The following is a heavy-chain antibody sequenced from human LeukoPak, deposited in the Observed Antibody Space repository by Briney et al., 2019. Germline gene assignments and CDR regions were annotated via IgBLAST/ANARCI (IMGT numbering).Heavy chain of an antibody. CDR3: ARDRESGYWYFDL. D-gene: IGHD3-10*01. CDR2: IYYTGST. V-gene: IGHV4-59*01. J-gene: IGHJ2*01. CDR1: GGSITSYY. Sequence: PSETLSLTCTVSGGSITSYYWSWIRQPPGKGLEWIGYIYYTGSTNYNPSLKSRVTISVDTSKNQFSLKVSSVSAADTAVYYCARDRESGYWYFDLWGRGTLVTVSS.